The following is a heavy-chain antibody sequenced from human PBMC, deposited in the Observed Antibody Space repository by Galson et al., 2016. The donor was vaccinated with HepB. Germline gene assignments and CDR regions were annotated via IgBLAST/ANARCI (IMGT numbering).Heavy chain of an antibody. Sequence: SLRLSCAASGFPFSTYGMHWVRQAPGKGLEWVAVVSYEGSKTYYADSAKGRFTISRDNSKNTLYLQMSSLRAEDAAVYYCAKDEFLEGDYYYYGIDVWGQGTTVTVSS. J-gene: IGHJ6*02. CDR3: AKDEFLEGDYYYYGIDV. D-gene: IGHD3-3*01. CDR1: GFPFSTYG. V-gene: IGHV3-30*18. CDR2: VSYEGSKT.